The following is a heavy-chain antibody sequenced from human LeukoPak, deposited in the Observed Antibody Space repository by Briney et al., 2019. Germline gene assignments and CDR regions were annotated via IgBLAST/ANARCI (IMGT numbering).Heavy chain of an antibody. V-gene: IGHV5-10-1*01. Sequence: GESLKISCKGYGYSFTSYWISWVRQMPGKGLEWMGRIDPSDSYTNYSPSFQGHVTISADKSISTAYLQWSSLKASDTAMYYCARSFQGYCSGGSCYPPFDPWGQGTLVTVSS. CDR1: GYSFTSYW. CDR2: IDPSDSYT. D-gene: IGHD2-15*01. J-gene: IGHJ5*02. CDR3: ARSFQGYCSGGSCYPPFDP.